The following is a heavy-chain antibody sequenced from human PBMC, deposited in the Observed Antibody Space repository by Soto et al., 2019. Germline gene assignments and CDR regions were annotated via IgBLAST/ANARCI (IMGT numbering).Heavy chain of an antibody. D-gene: IGHD1-1*01. V-gene: IGHV3-33*01. CDR2: IWYDGSNK. CDR1: GFTFSSYG. J-gene: IGHJ6*02. Sequence: GGSLRLSCAASGFTFSSYGMHWVRQAPGKGLEWVAVIWYDGSNKYYADSVKGRFTISRDNSKNTLYLQMNSLRAEDTAVYYCARGETGTTRYYYGMDVWGQGTTVTVSS. CDR3: ARGETGTTRYYYGMDV.